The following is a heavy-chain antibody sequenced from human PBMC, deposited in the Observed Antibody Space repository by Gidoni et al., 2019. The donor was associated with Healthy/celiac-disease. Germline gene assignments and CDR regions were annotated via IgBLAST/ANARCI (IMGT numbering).Heavy chain of an antibody. D-gene: IGHD6-13*01. Sequence: HVQLQPSGPGLVKPSQTLSLPCAISWASVPRNSAAWNWIRQSPSRGLEWPGRTYYRSKGYKDDAGAVKSRITNNPDTSKNQFALQRNSVTPEDTAVYYCERTGYSRTGGGMDVWGQGTTVTVSS. CDR3: ERTGYSRTGGGMDV. J-gene: IGHJ6*02. CDR1: WASVPRNSAA. V-gene: IGHV6-1*01. CDR2: TYYRSKGYK.